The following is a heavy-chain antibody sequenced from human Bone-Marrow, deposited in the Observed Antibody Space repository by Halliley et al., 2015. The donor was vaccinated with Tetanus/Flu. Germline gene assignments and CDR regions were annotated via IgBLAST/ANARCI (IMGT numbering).Heavy chain of an antibody. CDR1: GFTFDDYA. CDR3: AKDNGFYYYDSRGYAGFDY. D-gene: IGHD3-22*01. Sequence: SLRLSCAASGFTFDDYAMHWVRHAPGKGLEWVSGITWNSDTIGYADSVKGRFTTSRDNAKNSLYLQMNSPRAEDTALYYCAKDNGFYYYDSRGYAGFDYWGQGTLVTVSS. J-gene: IGHJ4*02. V-gene: IGHV3-9*01. CDR2: ITWNSDTI.